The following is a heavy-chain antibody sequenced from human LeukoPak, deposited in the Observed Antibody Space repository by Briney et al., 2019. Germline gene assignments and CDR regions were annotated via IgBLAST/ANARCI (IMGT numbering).Heavy chain of an antibody. CDR3: ASLPFCSHGLCYTHYYFDY. CDR2: IYYSGST. Sequence: SETLSLTCTVSGGSISSGGYYWSWIRQHPGKGLEWIGYIYYSGSTYYNPSLKSRVTISVDTSKNQFSLKLSSVTAADTAVYYCASLPFCSHGLCYTHYYFDYWGQGTQVTVSS. D-gene: IGHD2-8*01. J-gene: IGHJ4*02. CDR1: GGSISSGGYY. V-gene: IGHV4-31*03.